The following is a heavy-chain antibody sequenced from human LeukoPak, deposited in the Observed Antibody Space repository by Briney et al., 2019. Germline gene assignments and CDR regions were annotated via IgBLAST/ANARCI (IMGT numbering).Heavy chain of an antibody. Sequence: GGSLRLSCAASGFTFSSYAMSWVRQAPGKGLEWVSFISSTGGTIYYADSVKGRFTVSRDNGENSLFLQMNSLRVEDTALYYCARGYSRAAFDIWGQGTVVAVSS. D-gene: IGHD2-15*01. J-gene: IGHJ3*02. CDR2: ISSTGGTI. CDR3: ARGYSRAAFDI. V-gene: IGHV3-23*01. CDR1: GFTFSSYA.